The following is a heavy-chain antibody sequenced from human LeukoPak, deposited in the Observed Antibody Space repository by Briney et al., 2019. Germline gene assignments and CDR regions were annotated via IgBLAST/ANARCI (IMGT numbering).Heavy chain of an antibody. Sequence: ASVKVSCKASGYTFTSYAMNWVRQAPRQGLEWMGWINTNTGNPTYAQGFTGRFVFSLDTSVTTTYLQISSLKAEDTAVYYCARGLSSSWYGNWFDPWGQGTLVTVSS. CDR2: INTNTGNP. V-gene: IGHV7-4-1*02. CDR3: ARGLSSSWYGNWFDP. J-gene: IGHJ5*02. D-gene: IGHD6-13*01. CDR1: GYTFTSYA.